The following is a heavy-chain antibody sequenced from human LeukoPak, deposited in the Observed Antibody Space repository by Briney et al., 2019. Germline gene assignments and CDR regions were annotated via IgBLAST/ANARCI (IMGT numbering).Heavy chain of an antibody. CDR2: ISGSGGGT. D-gene: IGHD3-10*02. CDR3: AELGITMIGGV. J-gene: IGHJ6*04. Sequence: GGSLRLSCAASGFTFSNYAMNWVRQAPGKGLEWVSAISGSGGGTYYADSVKGRFTISRDNSKNTLYLQMNSLRAEDTAVYYCAELGITMIGGVWGKGTTVTISS. CDR1: GFTFSNYA. V-gene: IGHV3-23*01.